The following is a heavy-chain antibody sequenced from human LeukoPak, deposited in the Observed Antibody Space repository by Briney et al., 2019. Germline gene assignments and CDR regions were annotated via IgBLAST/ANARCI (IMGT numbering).Heavy chain of an antibody. V-gene: IGHV5-51*01. CDR1: GYSFTSYW. CDR2: IYPGDSDT. J-gene: IGHJ4*02. Sequence: GESLKISCKGSGYSFTSYWIGWVRQMPGKGLEWMGIIYPGDSDTRYSPSFQGQVTISADKSISTAYLQWSSLKASDTAMYYCARGVGVVVVAATPTVTTNPFDYWGQGTLVTVSS. CDR3: ARGVGVVVVAATPTVTTNPFDY. D-gene: IGHD2-15*01.